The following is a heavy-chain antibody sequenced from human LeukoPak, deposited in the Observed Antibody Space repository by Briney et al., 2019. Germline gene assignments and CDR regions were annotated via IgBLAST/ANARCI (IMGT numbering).Heavy chain of an antibody. Sequence: PSETLSLTCAVYGGSFSSYYWSWIRQPPGKGLEWIGEINHSGSTNYNPSLKSRVTISVDTSKNQFSLKLSSVTAADTAVYYCAREPLWGNWLDPWGQGTLVTVSS. V-gene: IGHV4-34*01. D-gene: IGHD1-26*01. J-gene: IGHJ5*02. CDR1: GGSFSSYY. CDR2: INHSGST. CDR3: AREPLWGNWLDP.